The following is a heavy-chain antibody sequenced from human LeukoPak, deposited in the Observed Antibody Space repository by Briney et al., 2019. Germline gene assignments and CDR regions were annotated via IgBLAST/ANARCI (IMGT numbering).Heavy chain of an antibody. CDR1: GFTFSDYW. CDR3: AKYRLIWLPAPVFEY. D-gene: IGHD5-24*01. Sequence: HPGGSLRLSCGGSGFTFSDYWMTWVRQAPGKGLEWVANIKEDESEKNYADSVKGRFTISRDNAKNSLYLQMNSLRPEDTAVYYCAKYRLIWLPAPVFEYWGQGTLVTVSS. CDR2: IKEDESEK. J-gene: IGHJ4*02. V-gene: IGHV3-7*01.